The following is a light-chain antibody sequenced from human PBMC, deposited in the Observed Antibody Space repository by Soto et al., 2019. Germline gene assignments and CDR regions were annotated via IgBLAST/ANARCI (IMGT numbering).Light chain of an antibody. CDR1: QSVGSN. V-gene: IGKV3-15*01. CDR3: QQYNNSPIT. J-gene: IGKJ5*01. Sequence: EVVMTQSPATLSVSPWERATLSCRASQSVGSNVAGYQQKPGQAPRLLIYDASTRATGIPARVSGSGSGTEFTPTLSSLQSEDFAVYYCQQYNNSPITFGQGTRLEIK. CDR2: DAS.